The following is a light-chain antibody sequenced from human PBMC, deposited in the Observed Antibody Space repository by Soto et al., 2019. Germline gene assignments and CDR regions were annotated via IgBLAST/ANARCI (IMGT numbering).Light chain of an antibody. CDR3: QQFHNDPPIT. CDR2: DAS. Sequence: IQLTQSPSSLPVSVGDRVTITCRASQGISSALAWYQQKPGKAPKLLIYDASSLESGVPSRFSGSGSGTDFTLTISSLQPEDFATYYCQQFHNDPPITFGQGTRLEIK. V-gene: IGKV1D-13*01. J-gene: IGKJ5*01. CDR1: QGISSA.